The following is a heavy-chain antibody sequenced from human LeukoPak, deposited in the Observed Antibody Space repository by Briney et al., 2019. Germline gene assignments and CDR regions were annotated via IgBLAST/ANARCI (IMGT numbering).Heavy chain of an antibody. D-gene: IGHD6-19*01. Sequence: SGASLRLSCAASGFTFSNYDMNWVRQAPGKGLEWVAVIWYDGSKKYYADSVKGRFTISRDNSKNTLYLQMNSLRAEDTAVYYCARHGSSAWYFDYWGQGTLVTVSS. CDR2: IWYDGSKK. V-gene: IGHV3-33*01. CDR1: GFTFSNYD. CDR3: ARHGSSAWYFDY. J-gene: IGHJ4*02.